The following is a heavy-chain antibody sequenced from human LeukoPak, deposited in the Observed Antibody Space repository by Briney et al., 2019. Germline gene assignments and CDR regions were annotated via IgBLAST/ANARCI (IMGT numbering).Heavy chain of an antibody. J-gene: IGHJ4*02. CDR2: IYHSGST. CDR3: ARESGYYYDTRYFDY. Sequence: SGTLSLTCAVSGGSISSSYWWSWVRQPPGEGVEWVGEIYHSGSTNYNPSLKSRVTISVYKSKNQFSLKLSSVTAADTAVYYCARESGYYYDTRYFDYWGQGTLVTVSS. CDR1: GGSISSSYW. D-gene: IGHD3-22*01. V-gene: IGHV4-4*02.